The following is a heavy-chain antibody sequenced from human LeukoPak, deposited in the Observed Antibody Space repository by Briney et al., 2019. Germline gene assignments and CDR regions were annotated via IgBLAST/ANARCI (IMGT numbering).Heavy chain of an antibody. CDR1: GFTVSSNY. V-gene: IGHV3-66*02. J-gene: IGHJ6*03. Sequence: GGSLRLSCAASGFTVSSNYMSWVRQAPGKGLEWVSVIYSGGSTYYADSMKGRFTISRDNSKNTLYLQMNSLRAEDTAVYYCARGLRFLEWLHERYYYYYMDVWGKGTTVTVSS. CDR2: IYSGGST. D-gene: IGHD3-3*01. CDR3: ARGLRFLEWLHERYYYYYMDV.